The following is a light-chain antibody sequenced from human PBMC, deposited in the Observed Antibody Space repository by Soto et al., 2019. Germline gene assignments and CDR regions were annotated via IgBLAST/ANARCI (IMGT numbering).Light chain of an antibody. V-gene: IGLV3-9*01. CDR2: RDS. CDR1: NIGSKN. Sequence: SYELTQPLSVSVALGETARITCGGNNIGSKNVHWYQQKPGQADVLVIYRDSNRPSGIPERLSGSKSGNTATLTISRAQAGDEADYYCQVWDSSTARVFGGGTKLTVL. J-gene: IGLJ3*02. CDR3: QVWDSSTARV.